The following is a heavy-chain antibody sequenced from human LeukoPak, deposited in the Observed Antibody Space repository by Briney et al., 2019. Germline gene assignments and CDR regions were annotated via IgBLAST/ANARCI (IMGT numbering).Heavy chain of an antibody. V-gene: IGHV1-69*13. CDR1: GGTFSSTT. J-gene: IGHJ5*02. Sequence: SVKVSCKASGGTFSSTTINWVRQAPGQGLEWMGGITPIFRTPNYAQKFQGRVTITAVESMSTAYMELSSLRSEDTAVYYCARVVYGLRYFDWHKFDPWGQGTLVTVSS. CDR2: ITPIFRTP. D-gene: IGHD3-9*01. CDR3: ARVVYGLRYFDWHKFDP.